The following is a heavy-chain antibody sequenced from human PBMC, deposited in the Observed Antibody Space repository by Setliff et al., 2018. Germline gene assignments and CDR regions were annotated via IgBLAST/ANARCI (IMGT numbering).Heavy chain of an antibody. CDR1: GFTFSSYE. J-gene: IGHJ6*03. CDR3: ERVGKAWSYYMDV. Sequence: PGGSLRLSCAASGFTFSSYEMNWVRQAPGKGLEWVSYISTSGGTIYYADSVKGRFTISRDNANNSLFLQMISLRAEDTAVYYCERVGKAWSYYMDVWGKGTTVTVSS. V-gene: IGHV3-48*03. CDR2: ISTSGGTI. D-gene: IGHD3-3*01.